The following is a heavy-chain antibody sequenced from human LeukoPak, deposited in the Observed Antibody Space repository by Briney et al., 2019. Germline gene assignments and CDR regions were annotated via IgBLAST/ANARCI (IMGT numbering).Heavy chain of an antibody. V-gene: IGHV1-69*04. D-gene: IGHD2-2*01. Sequence: SVKVSCKASGGTFSSYAISWVRQAPGQGLEWMGRIIPILGIANYEQKFQGRVTITADKSTSTAYMELSSLRSEDTAVYYCARGPIVVVPAAIYFDYWGQGTLVTVSS. CDR3: ARGPIVVVPAAIYFDY. CDR1: GGTFSSYA. CDR2: IIPILGIA. J-gene: IGHJ4*02.